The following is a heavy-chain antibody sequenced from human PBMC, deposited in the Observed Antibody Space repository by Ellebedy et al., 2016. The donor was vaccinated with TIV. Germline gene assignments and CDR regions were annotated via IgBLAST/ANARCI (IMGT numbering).Heavy chain of an antibody. V-gene: IGHV1-2*02. Sequence: ASVKVSXKASGYSFNRYYLHWVRQAPGQGLEWMGWINPNSGGTNYAQKFQGRVTMTRDTSISTAYMELSRLRSDDTAVYYCARWGHCSGGSCYSSDYYYYYYMDVWGKGTTVTVSS. J-gene: IGHJ6*03. D-gene: IGHD2-15*01. CDR3: ARWGHCSGGSCYSSDYYYYYYMDV. CDR2: INPNSGGT. CDR1: GYSFNRYY.